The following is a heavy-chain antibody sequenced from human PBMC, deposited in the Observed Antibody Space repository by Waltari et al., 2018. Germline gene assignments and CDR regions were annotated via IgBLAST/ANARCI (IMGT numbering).Heavy chain of an antibody. CDR1: GFTLSQDW. CDR3: VRDLSSGAGY. Sequence: EVRLVESGGGLVQPGGSLRLSCAASGFTLSQDWVGWVRQAPGKGLEWVANIKQDGSEKYYVDSVKGRFTIYRDNAKNSLDLQMNSLRVEDTAVYYCVRDLSSGAGYWGQGTLVTVSS. CDR2: IKQDGSEK. V-gene: IGHV3-7*01. D-gene: IGHD6-25*01. J-gene: IGHJ4*02.